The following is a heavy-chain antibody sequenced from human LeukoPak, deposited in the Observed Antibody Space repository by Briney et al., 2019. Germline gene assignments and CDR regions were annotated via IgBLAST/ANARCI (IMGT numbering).Heavy chain of an antibody. CDR2: IYYSGST. CDR3: ASAYCGGDCYSGWFDP. Sequence: SETLSLTCTVSSGSMSPYHWGWIRQPPGKGLEWTGYIYYSGSTNYNPSLNSRVTISVDTSKNQFSLKLSSVTAADTAVYYCASAYCGGDCYSGWFDPWGQGTLVTVSS. V-gene: IGHV4-59*12. CDR1: SGSMSPYH. D-gene: IGHD2-21*02. J-gene: IGHJ5*02.